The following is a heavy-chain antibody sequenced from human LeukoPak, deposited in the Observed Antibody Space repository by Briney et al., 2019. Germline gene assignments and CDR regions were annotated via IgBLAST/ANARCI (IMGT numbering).Heavy chain of an antibody. V-gene: IGHV4-30-4*01. CDR1: GGSISSGDYY. CDR3: ARPYYYDSRIDP. J-gene: IGHJ5*02. CDR2: MYYSGST. D-gene: IGHD3-22*01. Sequence: SETLPLTCTVSGGSISSGDYYWSWIRQPPGKGLEWIGYMYYSGSTYYNPSLKSRATISVDTSKNQFSLKLTSVTAADTAVYYCARPYYYDSRIDPWGQGTLVTVSS.